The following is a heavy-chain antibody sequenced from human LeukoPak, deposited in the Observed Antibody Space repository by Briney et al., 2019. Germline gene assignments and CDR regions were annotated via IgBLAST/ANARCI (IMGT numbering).Heavy chain of an antibody. D-gene: IGHD3-9*01. CDR3: ARDRPHYFDASG. J-gene: IGHJ4*02. V-gene: IGHV3-23*01. CDR1: GFTLTSYA. Sequence: GGSLRVSCEASGFTLTSYAMRWVRQAPGQGLEWVSATSSSDAGTYYAEYVRGRFTISRDKSKNTLFLQMNSLRAEDAAVYYCARDRPHYFDASGGGRGTLVTVSS. CDR2: TSSSDAGT.